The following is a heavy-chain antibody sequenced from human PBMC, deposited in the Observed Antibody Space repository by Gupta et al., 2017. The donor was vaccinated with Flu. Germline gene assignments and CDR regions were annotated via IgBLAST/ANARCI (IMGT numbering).Heavy chain of an antibody. CDR1: SIRNFY. CDR2: IHASGST. CDR3: AKAPYSSTWSFDS. D-gene: IGHD6-13*01. V-gene: IGHV4-4*07. Sequence: SIRNFYWSWMRQSAGEGLEWIGRIHASGSTDYNPSLKSRVFLSVDTSKNKFSLTLMSVTAADTAVYYCAKAPYSSTWSFDSWGPGTLVTVSS. J-gene: IGHJ4*02.